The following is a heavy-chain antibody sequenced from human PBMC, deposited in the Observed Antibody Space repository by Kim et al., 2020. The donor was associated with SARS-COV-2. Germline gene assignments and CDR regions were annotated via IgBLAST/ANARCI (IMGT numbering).Heavy chain of an antibody. J-gene: IGHJ4*02. CDR3: AKTPYGGSYYRFDY. D-gene: IGHD1-26*01. V-gene: IGHV3-23*01. Sequence: GGSLRLSCAASGFTFSSYAMGWVRQAPGKGLEWVSGISGGGGSTFYADSVKGRFSISRDNSKNTLYLQMNSLRAEDTAIYYCAKTPYGGSYYRFDYWGQGTLVTVSS. CDR2: ISGGGGST. CDR1: GFTFSSYA.